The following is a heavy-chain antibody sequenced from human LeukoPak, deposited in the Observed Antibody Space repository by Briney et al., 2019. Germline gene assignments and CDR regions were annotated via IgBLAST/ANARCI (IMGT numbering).Heavy chain of an antibody. CDR1: GYTFTGYY. D-gene: IGHD6-19*01. V-gene: IGHV1-2*02. Sequence: GASVKVSCKASGYTFTGYYMHWVRQAPGQGLEWMGWVNPNSGGSNYAQKFQGRVTMTRDTSISTAYMELSSLRSEDMAVYYCARVVKYRSGPLTDLLPYYFDYWGQGTLVTVSS. J-gene: IGHJ4*02. CDR2: VNPNSGGS. CDR3: ARVVKYRSGPLTDLLPYYFDY.